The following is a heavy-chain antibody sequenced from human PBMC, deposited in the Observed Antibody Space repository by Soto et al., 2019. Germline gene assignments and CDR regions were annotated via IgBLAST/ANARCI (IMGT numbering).Heavy chain of an antibody. Sequence: PSETLSLTCTVSGGSVSSGSYYWSWIRQPPGKGLEWIGYIYYSGSTNYNPSLKSRVTISVDTSKNQFSLKLSSLRSEDTAVYYCAADASAAANFAYWGQGTLVTVSS. J-gene: IGHJ4*02. D-gene: IGHD2-2*01. V-gene: IGHV4-61*01. CDR3: AADASAAANFAY. CDR2: IYYSGST. CDR1: GGSVSSGSYY.